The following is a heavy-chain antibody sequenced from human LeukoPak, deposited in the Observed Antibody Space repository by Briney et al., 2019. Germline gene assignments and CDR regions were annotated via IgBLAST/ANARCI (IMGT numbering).Heavy chain of an antibody. CDR2: INPNSGGT. J-gene: IGHJ4*02. Sequence: VXVSCKASGYTFTGYYMHWVRQAPGQGLEWMGWINPNSGGTNYAQKFQGRVTMTRDTSISTAYMELSRLRSDDTAVYYCARAARVVPAATGGYWGQGTLVTVSS. CDR1: GYTFTGYY. D-gene: IGHD2-2*01. V-gene: IGHV1-2*02. CDR3: ARAARVVPAATGGY.